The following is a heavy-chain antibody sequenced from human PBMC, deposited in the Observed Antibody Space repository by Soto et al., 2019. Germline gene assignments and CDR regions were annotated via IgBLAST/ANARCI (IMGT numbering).Heavy chain of an antibody. CDR3: ATSPYCSSTSCYTDYYGMDV. CDR1: GGTFSSYA. J-gene: IGHJ6*02. Sequence: QVQLVQSGAEVKKPGSSVKVSCKASGGTFSSYAISWVRQAPGQGLEWMGGIIPIFGTANYAQKFQGRVTITADESTRTAYMELSRLRSEDTAVYYCATSPYCSSTSCYTDYYGMDVWGHGTTVTVSS. D-gene: IGHD2-2*02. CDR2: IIPIFGTA. V-gene: IGHV1-69*01.